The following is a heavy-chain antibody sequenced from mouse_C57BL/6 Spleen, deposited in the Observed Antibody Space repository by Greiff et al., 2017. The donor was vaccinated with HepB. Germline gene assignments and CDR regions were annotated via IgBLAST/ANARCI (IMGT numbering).Heavy chain of an antibody. D-gene: IGHD2-4*01. CDR2: INPNNGGT. V-gene: IGHV1-26*01. CDR3: ARALYDYDRGWFAY. CDR1: GYTFTDYY. J-gene: IGHJ3*01. Sequence: VQLQQSGPELVKPGASVKISCKASGYTFTDYYMNWVKQSHGKSLEWIGDINPNNGGTSYNQKFKGKATLTVDKSSSTAYMELRSLTSEDSAVYYCARALYDYDRGWFAYWGQGTLVTVSA.